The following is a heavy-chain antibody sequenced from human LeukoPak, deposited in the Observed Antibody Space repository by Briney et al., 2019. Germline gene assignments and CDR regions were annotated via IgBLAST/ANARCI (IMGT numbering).Heavy chain of an antibody. Sequence: ASVKVSCKASGYTFTGYYMHWVRQAPGQGLEWMGWIDPNSGGTNYAQRFQGRVTMTRDTSITTAYMELSRLRSDDTAVYYCARGGSPIFYDYIDVWGKGTTVTISS. CDR1: GYTFTGYY. CDR3: ARGGSPIFYDYIDV. V-gene: IGHV1-2*02. CDR2: IDPNSGGT. D-gene: IGHD2-21*01. J-gene: IGHJ6*03.